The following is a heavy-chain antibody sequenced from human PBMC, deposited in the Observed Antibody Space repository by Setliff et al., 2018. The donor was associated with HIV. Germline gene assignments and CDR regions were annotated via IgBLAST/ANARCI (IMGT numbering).Heavy chain of an antibody. D-gene: IGHD1-26*01. CDR3: ARHDAVGGTPLIHAFDI. J-gene: IGHJ3*02. CDR1: RYSFTSNW. V-gene: IGHV5-51*01. Sequence: PGESLKISCKGSRYSFTSNWIGWVRQMPGKGLEWMGIIYLGDSDARYSPSFQGQVTISADKSISTAYLQWSSLKASDSAMYYCARHDAVGGTPLIHAFDIWGQGTMVTVSS. CDR2: IYLGDSDA.